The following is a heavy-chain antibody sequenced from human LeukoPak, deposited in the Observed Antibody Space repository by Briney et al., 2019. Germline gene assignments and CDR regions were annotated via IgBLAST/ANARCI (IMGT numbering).Heavy chain of an antibody. J-gene: IGHJ4*02. CDR3: ARGPRGSGWLIGD. D-gene: IGHD6-19*01. CDR2: ISSSSSYI. V-gene: IGHV3-21*01. Sequence: GGSLRLSCAASGFTFSSYSMNWARQAPGKGLEWVSSISSSSSYIYCADSVKGRFTISRDNAKNSLYLQMNSLRAEDTAVYYCARGPRGSGWLIGDWGQGTLVTVSS. CDR1: GFTFSSYS.